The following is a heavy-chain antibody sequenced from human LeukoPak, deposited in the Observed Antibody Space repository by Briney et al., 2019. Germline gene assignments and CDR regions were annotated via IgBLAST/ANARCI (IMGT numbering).Heavy chain of an antibody. V-gene: IGHV3-53*01. J-gene: IGHJ4*02. D-gene: IGHD3-10*01. CDR2: IYSGGST. Sequence: PGGSLRLSCAASGFTVSGNYMSWVRQAPGKGLEWVSVIYSGGSTYYADSVKGRFTISRDNSKNTLYLQVNSLRAEDTAVYYCARYRYGSGSFWDYWGQGTLVTVPS. CDR3: ARYRYGSGSFWDY. CDR1: GFTVSGNY.